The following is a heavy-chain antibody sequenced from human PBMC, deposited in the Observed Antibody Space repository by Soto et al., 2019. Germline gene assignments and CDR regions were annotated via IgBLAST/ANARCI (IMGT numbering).Heavy chain of an antibody. D-gene: IGHD3-10*01. CDR2: IYPGDSDT. CDR1: GYSFTSYR. CDR3: AGGGVRGVITRTRDYYGMDV. Sequence: GESLKISCKGSGYSFTSYRIGWGRQMPGKGLEWMGIIYPGDSDTRYSPSFQGQVTISADKSISTAYLQWSSLKASDTAMYYCAGGGVRGVITRTRDYYGMDVWGQGTTVTVSS. V-gene: IGHV5-51*01. J-gene: IGHJ6*02.